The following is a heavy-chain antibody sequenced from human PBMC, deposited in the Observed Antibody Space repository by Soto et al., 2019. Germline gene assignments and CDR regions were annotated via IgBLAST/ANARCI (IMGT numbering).Heavy chain of an antibody. V-gene: IGHV3-30*18. D-gene: IGHD6-13*01. CDR2: ISYDGSNK. Sequence: GGSLRLSCAASGFTFSSYGMHWVRQAPGKGLEWVAVISYDGSNKYYADSVKGRFTISRDNSKNTLYLQMNSLRAEDTAVYYCAKEKAEQQLYFDYWGQGTLVTVSS. CDR3: AKEKAEQQLYFDY. CDR1: GFTFSSYG. J-gene: IGHJ4*02.